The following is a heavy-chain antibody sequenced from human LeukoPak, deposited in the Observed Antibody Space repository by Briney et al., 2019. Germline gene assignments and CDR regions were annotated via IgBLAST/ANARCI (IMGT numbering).Heavy chain of an antibody. V-gene: IGHV3-30*04. CDR3: AQQWLVRY. CDR2: IRYDGSNK. D-gene: IGHD6-19*01. CDR1: GFTFSSYA. Sequence: GRSLRLSGAGSGFTFSSYAMHWVRQAPGKGLEWVAFIRYDGSNKYYADSVKGRFTISRDNSKNTLYLQMNSLRAEDTAVYYCAQQWLVRYWGQGTLVTVSS. J-gene: IGHJ4*02.